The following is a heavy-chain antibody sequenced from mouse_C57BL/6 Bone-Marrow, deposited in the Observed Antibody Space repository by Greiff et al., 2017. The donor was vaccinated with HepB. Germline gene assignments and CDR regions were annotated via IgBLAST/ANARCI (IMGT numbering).Heavy chain of an antibody. V-gene: IGHV1-81*01. J-gene: IGHJ2*01. D-gene: IGHD1-1*01. CDR3: ARFRYYGSSYGLFDY. CDR2: IYPRSGNT. Sequence: VQLQQSGAELARPGASVKLSCKASGYTFTSYGISWVKQRTGQGLEWIGEIYPRSGNTYYNEKFKGKATLTADKSSSTAYMGLRSLTSEDSAVYFCARFRYYGSSYGLFDYWGQGTTLTVSS. CDR1: GYTFTSYG.